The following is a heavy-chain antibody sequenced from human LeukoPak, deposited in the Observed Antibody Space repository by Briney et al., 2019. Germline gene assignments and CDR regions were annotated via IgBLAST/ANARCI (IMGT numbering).Heavy chain of an antibody. V-gene: IGHV4-39*01. CDR2: IYYSGST. Sequence: PSVTLSLTCTVSGGSISSSSYYWGWIRQPPGKGLEWIGSIYYSGSTYYNPSLKSRVTISEDTSKNQSSLKLSSVTAADTAVYYCARLRGYSENWGQGTLVTVSS. J-gene: IGHJ4*02. CDR3: ARLRGYSEN. CDR1: GGSISSSSYY. D-gene: IGHD5-12*01.